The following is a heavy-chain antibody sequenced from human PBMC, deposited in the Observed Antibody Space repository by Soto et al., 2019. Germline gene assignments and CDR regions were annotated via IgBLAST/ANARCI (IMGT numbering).Heavy chain of an antibody. CDR1: GDSVSSNTAA. Sequence: SQTLSLTCPISGDSVSSNTAAWNWIRQSPSRGLEWLGRTYYRSKWYNDYAVSVKSRITINPDTSKNQFSLQLNSVTPEDTAVYYCASDYCGGDCYPRRSDAFDIWGQGTMVTVSS. D-gene: IGHD2-21*02. V-gene: IGHV6-1*01. CDR3: ASDYCGGDCYPRRSDAFDI. J-gene: IGHJ3*02. CDR2: TYYRSKWYN.